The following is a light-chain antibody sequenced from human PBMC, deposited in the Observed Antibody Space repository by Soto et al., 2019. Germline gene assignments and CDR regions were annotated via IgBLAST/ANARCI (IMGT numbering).Light chain of an antibody. CDR2: EVS. V-gene: IGLV2-14*01. Sequence: QSVLTHPASVSGSPGQSITISCTGTSSDVGGYNYVSWYQQHPGKAPKLMIYEVSNRPSGVSNRFSGSKSGNTASLTISGLQAEDEADYYCSSYTSSSTTYVFGTGTKVTV. CDR3: SSYTSSSTTYV. CDR1: SSDVGGYNY. J-gene: IGLJ1*01.